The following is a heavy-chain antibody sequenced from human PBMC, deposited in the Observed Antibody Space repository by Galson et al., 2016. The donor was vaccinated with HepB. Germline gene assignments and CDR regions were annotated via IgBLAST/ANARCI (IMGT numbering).Heavy chain of an antibody. CDR2: IYPGDSDT. V-gene: IGHV5-51*01. CDR3: ASQRFSGSYGWFDP. J-gene: IGHJ5*02. D-gene: IGHD1-26*01. CDR1: GDNFRSHW. Sequence: QSGAEVKKPGESLKISCLGSGDNFRSHWIAWVRQKPGKGLEWMGLIYPGDSDTKYSPSFQGRVTISADKSLSTAYLQWSSLKASDTATYYCASQRFSGSYGWFDPWGQGTQVTVSS.